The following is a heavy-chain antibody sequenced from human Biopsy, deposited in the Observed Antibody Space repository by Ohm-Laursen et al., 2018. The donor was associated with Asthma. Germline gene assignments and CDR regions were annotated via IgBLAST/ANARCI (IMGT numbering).Heavy chain of an antibody. CDR3: ARLADCSGGACYSYGWFDP. D-gene: IGHD2-15*01. J-gene: IGHJ5*02. Sequence: GTLSLTCTVSGGSIRSHDWTWIRLPPGKGLEYIGDVSHTGSTNYNPPLKSRVTMSLDTSKNQFSLRLTSVTPADTAVYYCARLADCSGGACYSYGWFDPWGHGTRVTVSS. V-gene: IGHV4-59*11. CDR1: GGSIRSHD. CDR2: VSHTGST.